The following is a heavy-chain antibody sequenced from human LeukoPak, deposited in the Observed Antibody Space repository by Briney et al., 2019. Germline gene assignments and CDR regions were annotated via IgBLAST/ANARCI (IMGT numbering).Heavy chain of an antibody. D-gene: IGHD4-23*01. Sequence: SETLSLTCTVSGDSISRYYWSWIRDPPGKGLEWIEYIYYSRSTNYNPSLKSRVTISVDTSKNQFSLKLSSVTAADTAVYYCAKGGNSYFDYWGQGTLVTVSS. CDR3: AKGGNSYFDY. J-gene: IGHJ4*02. CDR2: IYYSRST. V-gene: IGHV4-59*01. CDR1: GDSISRYY.